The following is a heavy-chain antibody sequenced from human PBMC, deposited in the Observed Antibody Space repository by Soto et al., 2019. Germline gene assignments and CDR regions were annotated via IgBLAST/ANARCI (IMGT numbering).Heavy chain of an antibody. CDR3: ATMKRARLVS. D-gene: IGHD6-25*01. V-gene: IGHV1-69*09. CDR1: GIMSSGYG. J-gene: IGHJ4*02. Sequence: QEQGVQSGPAMTEPGSSVKVSCRASGIMSSGYGFSWVRQAPGQGLEWVGMINHILDSTHYAQNLQGRVSLSVDKSMDTAYLELTSLRLEDTAIYFCATMKRARLVSWGRGTVVTVTS. CDR2: INHILDST.